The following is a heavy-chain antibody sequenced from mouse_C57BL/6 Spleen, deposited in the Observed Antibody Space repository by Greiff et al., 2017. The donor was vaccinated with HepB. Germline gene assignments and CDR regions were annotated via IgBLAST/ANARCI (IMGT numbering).Heavy chain of an antibody. V-gene: IGHV14-1*01. D-gene: IGHD1-1*01. Sequence: VQLQQSGAELVRPGASVKLSCTASGFNIKDYYMHWVKQRPEQGLEWIGRIDPEAGDTEYAPKFQGKATMTADTTSNPAYLQLSSLTSEDTAVYYCTTDYYGSSYVHWFAYWGQGTLVTVSA. J-gene: IGHJ3*01. CDR1: GFNIKDYY. CDR3: TTDYYGSSYVHWFAY. CDR2: IDPEAGDT.